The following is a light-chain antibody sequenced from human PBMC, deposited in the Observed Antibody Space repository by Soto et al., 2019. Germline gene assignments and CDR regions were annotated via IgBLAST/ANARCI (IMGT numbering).Light chain of an antibody. V-gene: IGKV3-20*01. CDR1: QTVNSDY. CDR3: HQFGYSPRT. CDR2: ATS. Sequence: EIVSTQPPGTPSLSPGETGPVLRTQTQTVNSDYLAWFQQRPGQAPRLLIFATSRRATDIPDRFSGSGSGTDFTLAIRRLETEDFAVYYCHQFGYSPRTFGKWTKVDIK. J-gene: IGKJ1*01.